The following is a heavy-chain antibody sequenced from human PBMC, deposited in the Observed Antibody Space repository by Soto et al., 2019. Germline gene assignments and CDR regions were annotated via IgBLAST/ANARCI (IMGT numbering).Heavy chain of an antibody. CDR3: ARVDSGKVPMDV. J-gene: IGHJ6*03. V-gene: IGHV4-61*08. Sequence: ASETLSLTCTVSGGSISSGGYYWSWIRQHPGKGLEWIGYIYYSGSTYYNPSLKSRVTISVDTSKNQFSLKLSSVTAADTAVYYCARVDSGKVPMDVWGKGTTVTVSS. CDR1: GGSISSGGYY. D-gene: IGHD6-19*01. CDR2: IYYSGST.